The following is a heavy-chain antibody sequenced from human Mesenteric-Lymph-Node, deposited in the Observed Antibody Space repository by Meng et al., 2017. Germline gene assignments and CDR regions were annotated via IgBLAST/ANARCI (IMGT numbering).Heavy chain of an antibody. D-gene: IGHD2-21*01. Sequence: QVRLQGPCPVLVKHPQPPAPTCTLAGGSNSSGDYYWSWNRQPPGKGLEWIGYIYNSGSTYYNPSLKSRVTISVDTSKSQFSLKLRFVTAADTAVYYCAREGRSHQVGVSVYWGQGNLVTVSS. CDR2: IYNSGST. CDR1: GGSNSSGDYY. J-gene: IGHJ4*02. CDR3: AREGRSHQVGVSVY. V-gene: IGHV4-30-4*01.